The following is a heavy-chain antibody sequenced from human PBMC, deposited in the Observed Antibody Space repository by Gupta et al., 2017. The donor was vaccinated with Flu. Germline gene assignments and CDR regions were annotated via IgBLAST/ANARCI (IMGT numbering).Heavy chain of an antibody. CDR1: Y. V-gene: IGHV4-39*01. J-gene: IGHJ4*02. CDR2: IYHSGGT. D-gene: IGHD5-18*01. Sequence: YWGWIRQTPGEGIEWIGNIYHSGGTYYNPSLDSRGTISLDTSKNQFSLKLRSVTAADTATYYCARVRIQLWYSFDTWGQGTLVTVTS. CDR3: ARVRIQLWYSFDT.